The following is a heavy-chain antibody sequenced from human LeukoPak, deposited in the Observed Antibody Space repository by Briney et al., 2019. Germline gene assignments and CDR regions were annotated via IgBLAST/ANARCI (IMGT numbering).Heavy chain of an antibody. CDR3: AREYGGNSGLYYFDY. D-gene: IGHD4-23*01. CDR2: ISYSGST. V-gene: IGHV4-61*01. CDR1: GGSVSSGSYY. J-gene: IGHJ4*02. Sequence: SVTLSLPCTVSGGSVSSGSYYWSWIRQPPGKGLEWIGYISYSGSTNYNPSLKSRVTISEDTSKNQFSLKLSSVTAADTAVYYCAREYGGNSGLYYFDYWGQGTLVTVSS.